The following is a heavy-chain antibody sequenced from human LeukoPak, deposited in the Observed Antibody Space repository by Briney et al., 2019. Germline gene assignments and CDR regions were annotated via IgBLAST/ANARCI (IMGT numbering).Heavy chain of an antibody. D-gene: IGHD2-21*02. Sequence: PGGSLRLSCAASGFTFSSYAMSWVRQAPGKGLEWVSAISGSGGNTYYADSVKGRFTISRDNSKNTLYLQMNSLRAEDTAVYYCAKDIWNCGGDCYSYYFDYWGQGTLVSVSS. CDR1: GFTFSSYA. CDR3: AKDIWNCGGDCYSYYFDY. J-gene: IGHJ4*02. CDR2: ISGSGGNT. V-gene: IGHV3-23*01.